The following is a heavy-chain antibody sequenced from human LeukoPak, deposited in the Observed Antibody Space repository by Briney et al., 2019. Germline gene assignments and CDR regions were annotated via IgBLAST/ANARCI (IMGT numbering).Heavy chain of an antibody. V-gene: IGHV1-18*01. CDR2: LSPYNGNT. Sequence: ASVKVSCKASGYTFTTYVINWVRQAPGQGLEWMGWLSPYNGNTNYAQKFQGRVTMTTDTSTSTAYMELRSLRSDDTAVYYCARDHGVWGSYHFFDYWGQGTLVTVSP. CDR3: ARDHGVWGSYHFFDY. CDR1: GYTFTTYV. J-gene: IGHJ4*02. D-gene: IGHD3-16*02.